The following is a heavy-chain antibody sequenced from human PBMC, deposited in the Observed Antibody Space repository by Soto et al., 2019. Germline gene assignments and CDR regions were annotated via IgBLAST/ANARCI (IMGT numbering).Heavy chain of an antibody. Sequence: ESLKISCKGSGYSFTSYWINWLRQMPGKGLEWMGLIYPGDSDTRYSPSFQGQVTISADKSIDTAYLQWRSLKPSDTAVYYCARHHGSPGSYFGLDVWDQGTTVTVSS. CDR2: IYPGDSDT. CDR3: ARHHGSPGSYFGLDV. D-gene: IGHD6-13*01. J-gene: IGHJ6*02. V-gene: IGHV5-51*01. CDR1: GYSFTSYW.